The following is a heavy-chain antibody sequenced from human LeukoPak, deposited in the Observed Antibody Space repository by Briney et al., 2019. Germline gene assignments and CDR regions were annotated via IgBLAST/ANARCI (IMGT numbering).Heavy chain of an antibody. D-gene: IGHD6-13*01. Sequence: GGSLRLSCAASGFTFSSYSMNWDRQAPGKGLEWVSYISSSSSTIYYADSVKGRFTISRDNAKNSLYLQMNSLRAEDTAVYYCARDQGSSSWYDGYFQHWGQGTLVTVSS. J-gene: IGHJ1*01. CDR1: GFTFSSYS. CDR3: ARDQGSSSWYDGYFQH. CDR2: ISSSSSTI. V-gene: IGHV3-48*01.